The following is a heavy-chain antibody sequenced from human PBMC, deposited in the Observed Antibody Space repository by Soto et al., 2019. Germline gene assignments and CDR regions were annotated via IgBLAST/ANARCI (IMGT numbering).Heavy chain of an antibody. V-gene: IGHV4-59*01. CDR2: IYYSGNT. CDR1: GGSISNYY. CDR3: ARESSSAGIDP. Sequence: PSETLSLTCTVSGGSISNYYWSWIRQPPGKGLEWIGYIYYSGNTNYNPSLKSRLAISVDTSKDQFSLNLNSVTAADTAVYYCARESSSAGIDPWGQGTLVTVSS. J-gene: IGHJ5*02. D-gene: IGHD6-6*01.